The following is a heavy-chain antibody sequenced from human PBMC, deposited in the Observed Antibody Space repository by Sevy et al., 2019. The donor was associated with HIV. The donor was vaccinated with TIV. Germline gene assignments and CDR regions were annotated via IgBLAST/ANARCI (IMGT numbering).Heavy chain of an antibody. V-gene: IGHV4-4*07. CDR2: IYTSGST. CDR1: GGSISSYY. D-gene: IGHD2-2*01. CDR3: ARDSYTVVPAVSYMHV. J-gene: IGHJ6*03. Sequence: SETLSLTCTVSGGSISSYYWSWIRQPAGKGLEWIGRIYTSGSTNYNPSLKSRVTMSVDTSKNQFSLKLSSVTAADTAVYYCARDSYTVVPAVSYMHVWGKGTTVTVSS.